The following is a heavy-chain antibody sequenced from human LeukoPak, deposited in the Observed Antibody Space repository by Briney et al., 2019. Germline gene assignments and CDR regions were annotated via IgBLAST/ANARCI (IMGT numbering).Heavy chain of an antibody. V-gene: IGHV4-59*08. CDR1: GGSVSSYY. CDR3: ARGWGYFDS. J-gene: IGHJ4*02. Sequence: SETLSLTCTGSGGSVSSYYLSWIRQPPGKGLEWIGYIYYSGSTNYSPSLKSRVTISVDTSKNQFSLKLSSVTAADTAVYYCARGWGYFDSWGQGTLVTVSS. CDR2: IYYSGST. D-gene: IGHD7-27*01.